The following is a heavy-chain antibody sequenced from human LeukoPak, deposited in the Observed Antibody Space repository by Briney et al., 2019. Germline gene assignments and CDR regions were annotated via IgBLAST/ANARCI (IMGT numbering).Heavy chain of an antibody. J-gene: IGHJ5*02. Sequence: ASVKVSCKVSGYTLTELSMHWVRQAPGKGLEWMGGFDPEGGETIYAQKFQGRVTMTEDTSTDTAYMELSSLRSEDTAVYYCATGLDSSSWPRFDPWGQGTLVTVSS. CDR1: GYTLTELS. CDR3: ATGLDSSSWPRFDP. D-gene: IGHD6-13*01. V-gene: IGHV1-24*01. CDR2: FDPEGGET.